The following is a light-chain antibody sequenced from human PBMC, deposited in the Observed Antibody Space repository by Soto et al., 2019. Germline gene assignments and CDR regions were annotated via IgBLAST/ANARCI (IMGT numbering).Light chain of an antibody. CDR3: QVYGNSPMYT. CDR2: AAS. V-gene: IGKV3-20*01. CDR1: QSVSNSS. J-gene: IGKJ2*01. Sequence: EIVLTQSPGTLSLSPGKRATFSCRASQSVSNSSLAWYHQKPGQAPRLLLFAASRRATGIPDTFSGSGSGTDFTLTISRLEPEDFAVYYCQVYGNSPMYTFGQGTRLEIK.